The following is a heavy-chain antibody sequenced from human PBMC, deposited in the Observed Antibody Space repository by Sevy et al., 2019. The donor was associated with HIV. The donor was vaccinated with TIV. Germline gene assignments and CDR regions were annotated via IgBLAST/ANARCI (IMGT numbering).Heavy chain of an antibody. CDR1: GFTFSNYD. D-gene: IGHD2-21*02. V-gene: IGHV3-30-3*01. Sequence: EGSLRLSCAASGFTFSNYDMNWVRQAPGKGLEWVAVISHDGNYKNYADSVKVRFTISRDDFKNTLYLQMSSLRPEDTAVYFCARLFSCGGDCYYLDYWGQGALVTVSS. J-gene: IGHJ4*02. CDR2: ISHDGNYK. CDR3: ARLFSCGGDCYYLDY.